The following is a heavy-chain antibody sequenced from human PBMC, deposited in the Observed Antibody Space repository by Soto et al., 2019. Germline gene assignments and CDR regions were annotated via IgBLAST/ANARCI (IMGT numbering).Heavy chain of an antibody. D-gene: IGHD2-15*01. CDR3: ARIPSYGSTWEYYFYYYGMDV. CDR2: IFSIDEN. J-gene: IGHJ6*02. CDR1: GFSLNNTRVG. V-gene: IGHV2-26*01. Sequence: QVTLKESGPVLVRPTETLTLTCTVSGFSLNNTRVGVSWVSQPPGKAPEWLAHIFSIDENSYSTSLRTRLTISKDISKGQVGLIMTNMNPLDTATYFCARIPSYGSTWEYYFYYYGMDVWGPGTTVIVSS.